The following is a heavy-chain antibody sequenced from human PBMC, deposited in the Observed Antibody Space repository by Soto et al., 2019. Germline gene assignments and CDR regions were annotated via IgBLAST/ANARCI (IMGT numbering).Heavy chain of an antibody. D-gene: IGHD2-15*01. Sequence: VQLLESGGGLIQPGGSLRLSCAASGFTFSYGIHWLRQAPGKGLEWVAYISYDSSNNFYGDSVKVRFTISRDNSKNTQFLQMNSLRAEDTAVYYCAKLVIGYCSGNTCDDYWGQGTLVAVSS. CDR1: GFTFSYG. J-gene: IGHJ4*02. CDR2: ISYDSSNN. CDR3: AKLVIGYCSGNTCDDY. V-gene: IGHV3-30*18.